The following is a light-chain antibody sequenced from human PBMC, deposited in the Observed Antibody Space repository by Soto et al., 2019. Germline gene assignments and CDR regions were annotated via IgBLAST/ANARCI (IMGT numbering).Light chain of an antibody. CDR3: SSYTGSRTLRA. Sequence: QSVLTQPASVSGSPGQSITISCTGTSSDVGGYNYVSWYQQHPGKAPKLMIYDVSNRPSGVSNRFSGSKSGNTASLTISGLQAEDEADYYCSSYTGSRTLRAFGGGTKVTVL. V-gene: IGLV2-14*01. J-gene: IGLJ2*01. CDR2: DVS. CDR1: SSDVGGYNY.